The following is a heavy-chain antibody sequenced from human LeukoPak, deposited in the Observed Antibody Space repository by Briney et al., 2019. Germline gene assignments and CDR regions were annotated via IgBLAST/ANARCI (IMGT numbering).Heavy chain of an antibody. V-gene: IGHV1-8*01. Sequence: ASVKVSCKASGYTFTSYDINWVRQATGQGLEWMGWMNPNSDNTGYAQKFQGRVTMTRNTSISTAYMELSSLRSEDTAVYYCATTSDIVVVPAAILNDAFDIWGQGTMVTVSS. CDR2: MNPNSDNT. D-gene: IGHD2-2*02. CDR1: GYTFTSYD. CDR3: ATTSDIVVVPAAILNDAFDI. J-gene: IGHJ3*02.